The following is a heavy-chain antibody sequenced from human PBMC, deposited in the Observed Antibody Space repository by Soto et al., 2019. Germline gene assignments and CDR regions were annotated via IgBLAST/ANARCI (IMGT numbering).Heavy chain of an antibody. CDR1: GFTFSSYS. V-gene: IGHV3-21*01. CDR2: ISSSSSYI. CDR3: ARRDYYDSSGSRYGVY. D-gene: IGHD3-22*01. Sequence: EVQLVESGGGLVKPGGSLRLSCAASGFTFSSYSMNWVRQAPGKGLEWVSSISSSSSYIYYADSVKGRFTISRDNAKNSLYLQMNSLRAEDMAVSYCARRDYYDSSGSRYGVYWGQGTLVTVSS. J-gene: IGHJ4*02.